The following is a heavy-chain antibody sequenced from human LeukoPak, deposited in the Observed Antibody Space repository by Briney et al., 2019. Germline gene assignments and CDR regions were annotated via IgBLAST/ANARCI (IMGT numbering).Heavy chain of an antibody. CDR3: ARDYSDVIPLFDY. V-gene: IGHV7-4-1*02. J-gene: IGHJ4*02. CDR1: GYTFTSYA. CDR2: INTNTGNP. D-gene: IGHD1-26*01. Sequence: ASVKVSCKASGYTFTSYATNWVRQAPGQGLEWMGWINTNTGNPTYAQGFTGRFVISLDTSVSTAYLQISSLKAEDTAVYYCARDYSDVIPLFDYWGQGTLVTVSS.